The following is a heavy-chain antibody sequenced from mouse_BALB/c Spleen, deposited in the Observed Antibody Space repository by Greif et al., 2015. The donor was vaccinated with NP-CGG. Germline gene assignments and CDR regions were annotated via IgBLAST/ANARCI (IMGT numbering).Heavy chain of an antibody. Sequence: VQLKESGAELVKPGASVKLSCTASGFNIKDTYMHWVKQRPEQGLEWIGRIDPANGNTKYDPKFQGKATITADTSSNTAYLQLSSLTSEDTAVYYCARGYEDYAMDYWGQGTSVTVSS. V-gene: IGHV14-3*02. D-gene: IGHD2-14*01. J-gene: IGHJ4*01. CDR3: ARGYEDYAMDY. CDR2: IDPANGNT. CDR1: GFNIKDTY.